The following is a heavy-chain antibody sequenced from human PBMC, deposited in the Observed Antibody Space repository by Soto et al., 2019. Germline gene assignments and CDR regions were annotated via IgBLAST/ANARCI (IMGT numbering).Heavy chain of an antibody. D-gene: IGHD2-15*01. CDR2: INPNSGGT. J-gene: IGHJ6*02. Sequence: ASVKVSCKASGYTFTGYYMHWVRQAPGQGLEWMGWINPNSGGTNYAQKFQGWVTMTRDTSIGTAYMELSRLRSDDTAVYYCASAPGGGGYYYYGMDVWGQGTTVTVSS. V-gene: IGHV1-2*04. CDR1: GYTFTGYY. CDR3: ASAPGGGGYYYYGMDV.